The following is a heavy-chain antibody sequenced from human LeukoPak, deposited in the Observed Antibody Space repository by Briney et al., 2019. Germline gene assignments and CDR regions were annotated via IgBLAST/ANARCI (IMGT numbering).Heavy chain of an antibody. CDR1: GYTYSSYG. Sequence: ASVKVSCKASGYTYSSYGISWVRQAPGQGLEWMGWINGYKGNTNYAQKLQGRVTMTTDTSTSTAYMELRSLRSDDTAVYYCARDDYGGTLYWGQGTLVTVSS. CDR2: INGYKGNT. J-gene: IGHJ4*02. V-gene: IGHV1-18*01. D-gene: IGHD4-23*01. CDR3: ARDDYGGTLY.